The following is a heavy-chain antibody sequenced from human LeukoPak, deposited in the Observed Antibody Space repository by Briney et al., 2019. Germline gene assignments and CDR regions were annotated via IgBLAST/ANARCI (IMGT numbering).Heavy chain of an antibody. J-gene: IGHJ4*02. D-gene: IGHD5-24*01. Sequence: GGSLRLSCAASGFTFSSYWMHWVRQAPGKGLVWVSRINSDGSSTSYADSVKGRFTISRDNAKNTLYLQMNSLRAEDTAVYYCARGLRWLQLPHYFDYWGQGTLVTVSS. CDR1: GFTFSSYW. CDR2: INSDGSST. CDR3: ARGLRWLQLPHYFDY. V-gene: IGHV3-74*01.